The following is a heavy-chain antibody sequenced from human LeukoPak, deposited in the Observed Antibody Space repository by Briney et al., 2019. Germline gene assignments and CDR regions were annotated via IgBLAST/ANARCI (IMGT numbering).Heavy chain of an antibody. CDR2: INPSGGST. D-gene: IGHD3-10*01. CDR1: GYTFTSYD. V-gene: IGHV1-46*01. CDR3: ARGGYYGSANDFRFDP. J-gene: IGHJ5*02. Sequence: ASGKVSCKASGYTFTSYDMHWVRRAPGQGLEWMGIINPSGGSTSYAQKFHCRVTMTREMSTSTVYIDWSGPRCEDTALHCIARGGYYGSANDFRFDPWGQETLVTVSS.